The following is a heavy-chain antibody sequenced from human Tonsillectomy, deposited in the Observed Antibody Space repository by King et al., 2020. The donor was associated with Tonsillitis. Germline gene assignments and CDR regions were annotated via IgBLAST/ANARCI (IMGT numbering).Heavy chain of an antibody. Sequence: QLVQSGSEVKKPGASVKVSCKASGYTFTHYAIHWVRQAPGQRLEWMGWINAANGYTKYSQKFQGRVTITRDTSASIVYMELSSLRSEDTAVYYCARDGDTYSYDSSGYFSYFDYWGQGTLVTVSS. CDR2: INAANGYT. V-gene: IGHV1-3*01. D-gene: IGHD3-22*01. J-gene: IGHJ4*02. CDR3: ARDGDTYSYDSSGYFSYFDY. CDR1: GYTFTHYA.